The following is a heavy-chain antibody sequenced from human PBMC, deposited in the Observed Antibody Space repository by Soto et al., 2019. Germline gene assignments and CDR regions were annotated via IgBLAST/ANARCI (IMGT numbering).Heavy chain of an antibody. J-gene: IGHJ4*02. CDR2: IYYSGST. D-gene: IGHD2-21*02. V-gene: IGHV4-39*01. CDR3: ARQRTSVVTQAYFDS. CDR1: GDSISNRSYY. Sequence: KPSETLSLTCTVTGDSISNRSYYWGWIRQPPGKGLEWIGSIYYSGSTYNNPSLKSRVSMSVDTSKNQFSLKLRSVTAADTALYHCARQRTSVVTQAYFDSWGQGSLVTV.